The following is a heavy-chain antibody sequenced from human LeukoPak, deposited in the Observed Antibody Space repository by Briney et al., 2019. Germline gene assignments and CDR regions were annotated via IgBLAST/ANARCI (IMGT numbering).Heavy chain of an antibody. CDR3: ARQLGYCSGGRCYFDF. CDR2: ISDSGGST. Sequence: GGSLRLSCAASGFTFSSYAMSWVRQAPGKGLEWVSAISDSGGSTYYADSAKGRFTISRDNSKNTLYLQMNSLRVEDTAVYNCARQLGYCSGGRCYFDFWGQGTLVTVSS. J-gene: IGHJ4*02. CDR1: GFTFSSYA. V-gene: IGHV3-23*01. D-gene: IGHD2-15*01.